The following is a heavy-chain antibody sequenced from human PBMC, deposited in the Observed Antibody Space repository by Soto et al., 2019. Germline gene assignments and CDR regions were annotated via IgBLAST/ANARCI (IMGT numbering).Heavy chain of an antibody. CDR2: IKQDGSEG. J-gene: IGHJ6*03. V-gene: IGHV3-7*01. CDR3: ARVRIFIRSYYYMDV. CDR1: GFTVGDFW. D-gene: IGHD3-3*01. Sequence: PGGSLRLSCAASGFTVGDFWMTWVRQAPGKGLEWVANIKQDGSEGYYVDSVKGRFTISRDNAKNSLYPQMNSLRAEDTAVYYCARVRIFIRSYYYMDVWGKGTTVTVSS.